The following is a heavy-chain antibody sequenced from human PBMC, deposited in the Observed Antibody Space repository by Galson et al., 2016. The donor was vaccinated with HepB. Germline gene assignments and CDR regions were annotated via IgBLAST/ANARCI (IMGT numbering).Heavy chain of an antibody. V-gene: IGHV3-53*01. Sequence: SLRLSCAASGFSVNHNYMTWVRQAPGKGLEWVSLIYSGGNTSYADSVKGRFTISRDSSKNTLYLQMNSLRTEDTAMYYCATVNYISGTHYWGQGTLVTVSS. D-gene: IGHD3-10*01. CDR2: IYSGGNT. CDR1: GFSVNHNY. J-gene: IGHJ4*02. CDR3: ATVNYISGTHY.